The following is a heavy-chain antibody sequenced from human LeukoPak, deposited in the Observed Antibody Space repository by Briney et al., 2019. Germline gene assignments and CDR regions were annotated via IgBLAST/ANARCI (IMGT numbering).Heavy chain of an antibody. Sequence: SETLSLTCTVSGGSISSYYWSWIRQPPGKGLEWIGSIYYSGSTYYNPSLKSRVTISVDTSKNQFSLKLSSVTAADTAVYYRASHCSSTSCPASLNWFDPWGQGTLVTVSS. CDR1: GGSISSYY. J-gene: IGHJ5*02. V-gene: IGHV4-59*05. D-gene: IGHD2-2*01. CDR3: ASHCSSTSCPASLNWFDP. CDR2: IYYSGST.